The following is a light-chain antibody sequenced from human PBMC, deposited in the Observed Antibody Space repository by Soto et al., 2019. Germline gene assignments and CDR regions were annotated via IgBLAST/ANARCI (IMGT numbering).Light chain of an antibody. CDR2: DVT. Sequence: QSALTQPASVSGSPGQSITISCTGTSSDVGGFNYVSWYQQHPGKAPKLMIYDVTNRPSGVSYRFSGSKSGNTASLTISGLQAEDEADYYCNSYTSSRTYLFGTGTKLTVL. J-gene: IGLJ1*01. CDR1: SSDVGGFNY. CDR3: NSYTSSRTYL. V-gene: IGLV2-14*03.